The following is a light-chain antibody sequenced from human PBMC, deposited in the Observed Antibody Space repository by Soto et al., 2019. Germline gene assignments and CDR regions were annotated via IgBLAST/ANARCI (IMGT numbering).Light chain of an antibody. CDR2: AAS. CDR3: QQLNSYPRALT. J-gene: IGKJ4*01. CDR1: QGISSY. V-gene: IGKV1-9*01. Sequence: IQLTQSPSSLSASVGDRVTITCRASQGISSYLAWYQQKPGKAPKLLIYAASTLQSGVPSRFSGSGSGTDFAITFNSLQPEDFATYHCQQLNSYPRALTFGGGTKVEIK.